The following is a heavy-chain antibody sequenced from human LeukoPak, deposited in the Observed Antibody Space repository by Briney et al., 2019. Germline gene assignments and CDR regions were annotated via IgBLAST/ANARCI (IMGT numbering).Heavy chain of an antibody. D-gene: IGHD2-15*01. CDR1: GASIRSGDYY. CDR2: IYDSGST. J-gene: IGHJ3*02. Sequence: SETLSLTCTVSGASIRSGDYYWSWIRQPPGKGLEWIGYIYDSGSTYYNPSLKGRITISVDTSENRFSLKLSSVTATDTAVYYCARDCSGGSCYGAFDIWGQGTMVTVSS. V-gene: IGHV4-30-4*01. CDR3: ARDCSGGSCYGAFDI.